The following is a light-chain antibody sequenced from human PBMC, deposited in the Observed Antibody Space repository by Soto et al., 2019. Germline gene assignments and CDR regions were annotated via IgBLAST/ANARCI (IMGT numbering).Light chain of an antibody. CDR2: GAH. J-gene: IGKJ3*01. CDR3: QQYGASPFT. Sequence: EIVLTQSPGTLSLSPGERATLSCRASQSIRSHYLAWYQQKPGQAPRLLISGAHNRAPGIPDRFSGSESGTDFTLRISRLEPEDFAVYYCQQYGASPFTFGPGTRVEI. V-gene: IGKV3-20*01. CDR1: QSIRSHY.